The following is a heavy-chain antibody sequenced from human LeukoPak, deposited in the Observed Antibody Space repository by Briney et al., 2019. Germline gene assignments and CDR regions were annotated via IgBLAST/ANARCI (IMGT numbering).Heavy chain of an antibody. D-gene: IGHD2-15*01. CDR1: GFTFSNYV. Sequence: GGSLRLSCAASGFTFSNYVMQWVRQAPGKGLEWVALIAHDGSNKYYADSVKGRFTISRDNSKNTLYLQMNSLRAEDTAVYYCAKEVPYSAWGQGALVTVSS. CDR2: IAHDGSNK. CDR3: AKEVPYSA. J-gene: IGHJ5*02. V-gene: IGHV3-30*18.